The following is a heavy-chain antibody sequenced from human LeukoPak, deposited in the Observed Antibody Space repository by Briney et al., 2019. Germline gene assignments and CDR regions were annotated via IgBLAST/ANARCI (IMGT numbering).Heavy chain of an antibody. CDR1: GYTFTGYY. D-gene: IGHD1-26*01. Sequence: APVKVSCKASGYTFTGYYMHWVRQAPGQGLEWMGWINPNSGGTNYAQKFQGWVTVTRDTSITTVYMELSRLTSDDTAVYYRATSGGGIVGATTTGDYFDYWGQGTLVTVSS. CDR3: ATSGGGIVGATTTGDYFDY. J-gene: IGHJ4*02. V-gene: IGHV1-2*04. CDR2: INPNSGGT.